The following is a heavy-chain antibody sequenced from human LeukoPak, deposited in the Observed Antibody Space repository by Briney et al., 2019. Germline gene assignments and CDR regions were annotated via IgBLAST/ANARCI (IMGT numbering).Heavy chain of an antibody. Sequence: SETLSLTCAVYGGSFSGYYWSWIRQPPGKGLEWIGEISHSGSTNYNPSLKSRVTISVDTSKNQFSLKLSSVTAADTAVYYCARALNWFDPWGQGTLVTVSS. J-gene: IGHJ5*02. CDR1: GGSFSGYY. CDR3: ARALNWFDP. V-gene: IGHV4-34*01. CDR2: ISHSGST.